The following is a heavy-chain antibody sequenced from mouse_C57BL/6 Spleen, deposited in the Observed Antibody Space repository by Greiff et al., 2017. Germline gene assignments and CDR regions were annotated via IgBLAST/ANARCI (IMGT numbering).Heavy chain of an antibody. CDR3: ARSGDGDWYFDV. V-gene: IGHV14-2*01. J-gene: IGHJ1*03. CDR2: IDPEDGET. CDR1: GFNFKDYY. Sequence: VQLQQSGAELVKPGASVTLSCTASGFNFKDYYMHWVKQRTEKGLEWLGRIDPEDGETKYAPKFQGKATITADTASNTAYLQLSSLTSEDTAVYYWARSGDGDWYFDVWGTGTTVTVSS. D-gene: IGHD2-3*01.